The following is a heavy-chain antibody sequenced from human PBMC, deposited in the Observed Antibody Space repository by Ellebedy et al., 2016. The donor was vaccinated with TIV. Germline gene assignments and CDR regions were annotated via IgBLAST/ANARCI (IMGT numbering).Heavy chain of an antibody. CDR2: ISTYSGNT. D-gene: IGHD2-15*01. Sequence: AASVKVSCKTSGYTFSRHGLNWVRQAPGQGLEWMGWISTYSGNTKYAQKFQGRVTMTTDTSTGTAYMELRSLTSDDTAVYYCAREADSDALDIWGQGKMVIVSS. CDR3: AREADSDALDI. V-gene: IGHV1-18*01. J-gene: IGHJ3*02. CDR1: GYTFSRHG.